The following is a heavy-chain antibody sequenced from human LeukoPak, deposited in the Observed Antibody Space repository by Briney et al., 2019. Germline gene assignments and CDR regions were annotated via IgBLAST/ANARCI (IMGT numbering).Heavy chain of an antibody. V-gene: IGHV3-64D*06. CDR3: VKGTYTVAH. J-gene: IGHJ4*02. CDR2: ISRSGDSI. Sequence: GGSLRLSCSASGFTFSSYAMHWVRQAPGKGLEYVSAISRSGDSIYYADSVKGRISISRDNSKNTLYLQMSSLRAEDTAVYYCVKGTYTVAHWGQGTLVTVSS. CDR1: GFTFSSYA. D-gene: IGHD4-17*01.